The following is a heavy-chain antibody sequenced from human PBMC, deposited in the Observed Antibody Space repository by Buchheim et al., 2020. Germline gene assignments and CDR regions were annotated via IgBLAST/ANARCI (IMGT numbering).Heavy chain of an antibody. V-gene: IGHV3-21*01. CDR2: ISGTSSNI. J-gene: IGHJ4*02. Sequence: EVQLVESGGGLVKPGGSLRLSCAASGFTFSTYRMKWVRQAPGKGLEWVSSISGTSSNIYYADSVKGRFTISRDNAKNSLYPQMNSLRAEDTAVYYCARAVSPSDDYFDYWGQGIL. CDR3: ARAVSPSDDYFDY. D-gene: IGHD2-21*01. CDR1: GFTFSTYR.